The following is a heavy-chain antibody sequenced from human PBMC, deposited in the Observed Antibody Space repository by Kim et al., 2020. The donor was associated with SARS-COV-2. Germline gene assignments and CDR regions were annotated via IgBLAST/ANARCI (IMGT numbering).Heavy chain of an antibody. Sequence: GGSLRLSCAASGFTFSSYAMTWVRQAPGKGLEWVSVIYSDGSTTYYADSVKGRFTISRDNSKNTLYLQMNSLRAEDTAVYYCAKRKISALSWHYFDDWGQGTLVTVSS. CDR2: IYSDGSTT. CDR3: AKRKISALSWHYFDD. J-gene: IGHJ4*02. D-gene: IGHD3-10*01. V-gene: IGHV3-23*03. CDR1: GFTFSSYA.